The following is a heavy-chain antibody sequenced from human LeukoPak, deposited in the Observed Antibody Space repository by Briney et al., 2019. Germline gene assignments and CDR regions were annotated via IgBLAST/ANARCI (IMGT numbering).Heavy chain of an antibody. CDR1: GFTFSSYT. CDR3: ARVRDGYKLLWFDP. D-gene: IGHD5-24*01. CDR2: ISNSGRNT. J-gene: IGHJ5*02. Sequence: GGSLRLSCAASGFTFSSYTMSWVRQAPGKGLEWVSTISNSGRNTFYTDSVKGRFTISRDNSKNTLYLQMNSLRAEDTAVYYCARVRDGYKLLWFDPWGQGTLVTVSS. V-gene: IGHV3-23*01.